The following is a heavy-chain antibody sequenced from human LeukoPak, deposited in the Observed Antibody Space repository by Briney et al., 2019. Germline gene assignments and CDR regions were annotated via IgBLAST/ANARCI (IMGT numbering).Heavy chain of an antibody. V-gene: IGHV1-2*02. Sequence: ASVKVSCKASGYTFTGYYMHWVRQAPGQGLEWMEWINPNSGGTNYAQKFQGRVTMTRDTSISTAYMELSRLRSDDTAVYYCASYGESGYHYYFDYWGQGTLVTVSS. J-gene: IGHJ4*02. CDR2: INPNSGGT. CDR1: GYTFTGYY. D-gene: IGHD3-22*01. CDR3: ASYGESGYHYYFDY.